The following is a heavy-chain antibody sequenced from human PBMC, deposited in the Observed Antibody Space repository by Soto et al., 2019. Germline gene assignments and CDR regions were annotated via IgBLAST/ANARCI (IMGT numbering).Heavy chain of an antibody. J-gene: IGHJ5*02. CDR1: GFSISSGHY. V-gene: IGHV4-38-2*01. Sequence: SETLSLTCAVSGFSISSGHYWGWMRQPPGKGLEWIGSTHHSGRTYYSTSLKSRVTISVDTSKNQVSLKLSSVTAADTALYYCATHFYGASVVDRWGQGTLVTVSS. CDR2: THHSGRT. CDR3: ATHFYGASVVDR. D-gene: IGHD4-17*01.